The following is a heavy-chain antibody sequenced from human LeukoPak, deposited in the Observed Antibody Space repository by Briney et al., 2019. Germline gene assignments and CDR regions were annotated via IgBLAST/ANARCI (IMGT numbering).Heavy chain of an antibody. CDR3: ARDLNYYRNLYMDA. CDR2: ITPNNGNT. D-gene: IGHD4-11*01. V-gene: IGHV1-18*01. J-gene: IGHJ6*03. Sequence: GAPVKVSCKASGYTFTSYVITWLRKAPGQGLKGMGGITPNNGNTNYADKLQGRVTMTTDTSTSIAYMELRSLRSDDTAVYYCARDLNYYRNLYMDAWGKGTTVTVSS. CDR1: GYTFTSYV.